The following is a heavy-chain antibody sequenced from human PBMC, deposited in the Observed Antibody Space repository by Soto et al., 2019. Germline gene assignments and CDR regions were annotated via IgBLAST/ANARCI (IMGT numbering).Heavy chain of an antibody. CDR3: AKTEQSLASGPIDY. CDR2: IYYSGST. J-gene: IGHJ4*02. Sequence: QLQLQESGPGLVKPSETLSLTCTVSGGSISSSSYYWGWIRQPPGKGLEWIGSIYYSGSTYYNPSLKSRVTISVDTSKNQFSLKLSSVTAADTAVYYCAKTEQSLASGPIDYWGQGTLVTFSS. V-gene: IGHV4-39*01. CDR1: GGSISSSSYY. D-gene: IGHD6-13*01.